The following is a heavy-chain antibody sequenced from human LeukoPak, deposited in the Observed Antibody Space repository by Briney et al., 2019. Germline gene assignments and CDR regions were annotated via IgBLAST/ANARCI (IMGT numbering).Heavy chain of an antibody. CDR2: ISAYNGNT. Sequence: ASVKVSCKASGYTFTSYGISWVRQAPGQGLEWMGWISAYNGNTNYAQKLQGRVTMTTDTSTSTAYMELRSLRSDDTAVYYCARDRNYGSGSYWVAFDIWGQGTMVTVSS. J-gene: IGHJ3*02. D-gene: IGHD3-10*01. CDR3: ARDRNYGSGSYWVAFDI. V-gene: IGHV1-18*01. CDR1: GYTFTSYG.